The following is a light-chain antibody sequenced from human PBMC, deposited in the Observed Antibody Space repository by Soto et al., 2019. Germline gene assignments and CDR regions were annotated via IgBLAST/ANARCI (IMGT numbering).Light chain of an antibody. CDR1: QSISMW. Sequence: DIQMTQSPSTLSTSIGDRVTITCRASQSISMWLAWYQQKPGKAPNLLIYDASTLESGVPSRFSGSGSGTEFTLTISGLQPDDCATYYCQQYNSYPWTFGQGTKV. CDR2: DAS. V-gene: IGKV1-5*01. J-gene: IGKJ1*01. CDR3: QQYNSYPWT.